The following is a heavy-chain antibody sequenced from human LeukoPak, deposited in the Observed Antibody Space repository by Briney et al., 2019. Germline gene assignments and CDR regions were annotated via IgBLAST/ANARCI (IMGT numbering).Heavy chain of an antibody. CDR3: ARDIFFDS. CDR1: GDSVSSKGAA. J-gene: IGHJ4*01. D-gene: IGHD3-3*01. Sequence: SQTLSLTCAISGDSVSSKGAAWNWIRQSTSRGLEWLGRTYYRSKWYYEYAASVESRININPDTSMNHFSLHLSSVSPEDTAVYFCARDIFFDSWSHGTLFTVSS. V-gene: IGHV6-1*01. CDR2: TYYRSKWYY.